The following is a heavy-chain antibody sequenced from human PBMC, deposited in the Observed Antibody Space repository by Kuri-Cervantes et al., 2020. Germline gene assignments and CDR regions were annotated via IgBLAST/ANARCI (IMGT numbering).Heavy chain of an antibody. J-gene: IGHJ5*02. Sequence: ASVKVSCKASGYTFTSYGISWVRQATGQGLEWMGWMNPSSGNTGYAQKFQGSVTMTRNTSMSTAYMELSSLRSEDAAVYYCARLAVAVFDADWFDPWGHGTLVTVSS. CDR1: GYTFTSYG. D-gene: IGHD6-19*01. V-gene: IGHV1-8*02. CDR3: ARLAVAVFDADWFDP. CDR2: MNPSSGNT.